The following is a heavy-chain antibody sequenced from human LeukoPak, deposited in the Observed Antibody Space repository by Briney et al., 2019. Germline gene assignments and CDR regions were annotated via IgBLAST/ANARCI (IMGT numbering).Heavy chain of an antibody. CDR3: AKELRELPDAFDI. CDR1: GFTFSSYW. D-gene: IGHD1-26*01. CDR2: INSDGSST. V-gene: IGHV3-74*01. Sequence: GGSLRLSCAASGFTFSSYWMHWVRQAPGKGLVWVSRINSDGSSTSYADSVKGRFTISRDNSKNTLYLQMNSLRAEDTAVYYCAKELRELPDAFDIWGQGTMVTVSS. J-gene: IGHJ3*02.